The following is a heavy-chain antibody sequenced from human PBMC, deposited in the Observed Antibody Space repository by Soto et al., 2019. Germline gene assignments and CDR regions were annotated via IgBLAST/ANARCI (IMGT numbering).Heavy chain of an antibody. CDR1: GFTFSSYS. J-gene: IGHJ4*02. CDR2: ISSSSSYI. CDR3: ARVRSDYYGDYEIDY. D-gene: IGHD4-17*01. V-gene: IGHV3-21*01. Sequence: GGSLRLSCAASGFTFSSYSMNWVRQAPGKGLEWVSSISSSSSYIYYADSVKGRFTISRDNAKNSLYLQMNSLRAEDTAVYYCARVRSDYYGDYEIDYWGQGTLVTVSS.